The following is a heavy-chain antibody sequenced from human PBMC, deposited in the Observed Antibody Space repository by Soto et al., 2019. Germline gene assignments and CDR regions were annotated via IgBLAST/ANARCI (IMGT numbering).Heavy chain of an antibody. CDR3: ARGRNIAAAGPFDY. Sequence: SVKVSCKASGGTFSSCAISWLRQALGQGLEWMGGIIPIFGTANYAQKFQGRVTITADESTSTAYMELSSLRSEDTAVYYCARGRNIAAAGPFDYWGQGTLVTVSS. V-gene: IGHV1-69*13. CDR1: GGTFSSCA. J-gene: IGHJ4*02. CDR2: IIPIFGTA. D-gene: IGHD6-13*01.